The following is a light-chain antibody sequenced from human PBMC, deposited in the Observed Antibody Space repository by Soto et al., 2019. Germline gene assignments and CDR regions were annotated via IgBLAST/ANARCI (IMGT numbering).Light chain of an antibody. Sequence: QSALTQPASVSGSPGQSITISCTGTSNDIGGHNHVSWYQQHPGNSPKLIIYEVTERPSGVSNRFSASKSGTTAFLTISGLQAEDEADYYCCSYAGIITWVCGGGTKLTV. CDR3: CSYAGIITWV. J-gene: IGLJ3*02. CDR2: EVT. V-gene: IGLV2-23*02. CDR1: SNDIGGHNH.